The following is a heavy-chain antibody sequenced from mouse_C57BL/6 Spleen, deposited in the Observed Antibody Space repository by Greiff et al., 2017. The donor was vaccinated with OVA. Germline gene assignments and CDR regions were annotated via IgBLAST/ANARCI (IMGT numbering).Heavy chain of an antibody. J-gene: IGHJ4*01. CDR2: IDPSDSYT. D-gene: IGHD1-1*01. V-gene: IGHV1-69*01. Sequence: QVQLQQPGAELVMPGASVKLSCKASGYTFTSYWMHWVKQRPGQGLEWIGEIDPSDSYTNYNQKFKGKSTLTVDKSSSTAYMQLSSLTSEDSAVYYCARSLITTVMDYWGQGTSVTVSS. CDR1: GYTFTSYW. CDR3: ARSLITTVMDY.